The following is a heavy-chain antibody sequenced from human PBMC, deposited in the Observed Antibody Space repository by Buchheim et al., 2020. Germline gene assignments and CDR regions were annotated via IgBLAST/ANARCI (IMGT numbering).Heavy chain of an antibody. CDR1: GGSISSGDYY. J-gene: IGHJ5*02. CDR3: ARGVSPGGPGVDNWFDP. V-gene: IGHV4-30-4*01. Sequence: QVQLQESGPGLVKPSQTLSLTCTVSGGSISSGDYYWSWIRQPPGKGLEWIGYIYYSGSTYYNPSLKRRVTISGDTAKDQFSLKLSSVTAADTAVYYCARGVSPGGPGVDNWFDPWGQGTL. CDR2: IYYSGST. D-gene: IGHD2-15*01.